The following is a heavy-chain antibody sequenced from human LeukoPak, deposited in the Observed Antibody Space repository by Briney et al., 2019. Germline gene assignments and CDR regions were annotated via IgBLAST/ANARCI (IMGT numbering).Heavy chain of an antibody. J-gene: IGHJ6*03. D-gene: IGHD6-19*01. CDR1: GGSISSSSYY. CDR2: IYYSGST. Sequence: SETLSLTCTVSGGSISSSSYYWGWIRQPPGKGLEWIGSIYYSGSTYYNPSLKSRVTISVDTSKNQFSLKLSSVTAADTAVYYCARVSARYSSVLRRYYYYYMDVWGKGTTVTVSS. CDR3: ARVSARYSSVLRRYYYYYMDV. V-gene: IGHV4-39*07.